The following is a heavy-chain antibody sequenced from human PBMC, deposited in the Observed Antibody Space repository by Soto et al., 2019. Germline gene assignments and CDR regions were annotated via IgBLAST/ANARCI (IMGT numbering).Heavy chain of an antibody. D-gene: IGHD1-1*01. CDR2: ISYDGSDK. CDR3: AKLRHDTGMDYYYGMDV. V-gene: IGHV3-30*18. CDR1: AFSFNSYG. Sequence: QVQLVESGGGVVQPGRSLRLSCVASAFSFNSYGMFWVRQAPGKGLEWVAVISYDGSDKYYADSVKGRFTISRDNSKNTLYLKMNSLRDEDTAVYYCAKLRHDTGMDYYYGMDVWGQGTTVTVSS. J-gene: IGHJ6*02.